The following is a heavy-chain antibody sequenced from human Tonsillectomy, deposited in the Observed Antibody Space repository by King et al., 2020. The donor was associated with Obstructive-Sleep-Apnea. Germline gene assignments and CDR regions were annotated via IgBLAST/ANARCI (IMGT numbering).Heavy chain of an antibody. CDR3: ARDRGDVVIPAVMGWEGGMDV. J-gene: IGHJ6*02. CDR2: ILSDGSNK. V-gene: IGHV3-30*04. CDR1: GFTFSRYA. D-gene: IGHD2-2*01. Sequence: VQLVESGGGVVQPGRSLRLSCAASGFTFSRYALHWVRQAPGKGLEWVSLILSDGSNKYYADSVNGRFTISRDNSKNTLYLQMNSLRAEDTVLYYCARDRGDVVIPAVMGWEGGMDVWGQGTTVSVSS.